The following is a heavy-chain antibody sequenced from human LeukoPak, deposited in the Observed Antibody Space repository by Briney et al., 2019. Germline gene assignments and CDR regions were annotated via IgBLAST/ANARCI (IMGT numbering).Heavy chain of an antibody. CDR3: ARVQLERSGEPFDY. V-gene: IGHV1-18*01. CDR2: ISSYNGNT. Sequence: ASVKVSCKTSGFTFKDYYIHWVRQAPGQGLEWMGWISSYNGNTKYAEKLQGRVTMTTDTSTSTAYMELRSLRSDDTAVYYCARVQLERSGEPFDYWGQGTLVTVSS. CDR1: GFTFKDYY. J-gene: IGHJ4*02. D-gene: IGHD1-1*01.